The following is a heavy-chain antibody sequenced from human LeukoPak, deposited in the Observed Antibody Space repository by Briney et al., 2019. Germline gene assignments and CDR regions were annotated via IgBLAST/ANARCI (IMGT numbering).Heavy chain of an antibody. CDR1: GFTFSTYA. CDR3: AKDQRAGGYTTTWTFDY. V-gene: IGHV3-23*01. Sequence: GRSLRLSCAASGFTFSTYAMTWVRQAPGKGLEWVSAISGSGGSTSYADSMVGRFTTSRDNSKHTLYLQMNSLRADDTAVYYCAKDQRAGGYTTTWTFDYWGQGTLVTVSA. J-gene: IGHJ4*02. D-gene: IGHD6-13*01. CDR2: ISGSGGST.